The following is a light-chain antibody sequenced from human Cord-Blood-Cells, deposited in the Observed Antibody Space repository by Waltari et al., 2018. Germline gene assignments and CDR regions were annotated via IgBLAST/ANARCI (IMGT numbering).Light chain of an antibody. CDR3: QQYGSSPWT. CDR1: QSVSSSY. J-gene: IGKJ1*01. CDR2: GAS. V-gene: IGKV3-20*01. Sequence: EIVLTQSPGTLSLSPGERATLSCRASQSVSSSYLAWYQQKPGQAPGRLIDGASSRATGIPDRFSGSGAGTDFTLTISRLEPEDFAVYYCQQYGSSPWTFGQGTKVEIK.